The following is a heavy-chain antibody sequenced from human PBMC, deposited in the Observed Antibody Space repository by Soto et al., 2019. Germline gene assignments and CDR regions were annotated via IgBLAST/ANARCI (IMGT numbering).Heavy chain of an antibody. CDR3: GKDISAGGMDV. V-gene: IGHV3-9*01. CDR2: IYWTGDRI. Sequence: EVQLVESGGGLVQPGRSLRPSFVASGVTLKDYAMHWVRQAPGRGLGWVSGIYWTGDRIGYGDFVKGRFTISRDNAKNSLYLEMNSLRAEDTAVYYCGKDISAGGMDVWGKGTTVTVSS. J-gene: IGHJ6*03. D-gene: IGHD3-10*01. CDR1: GVTLKDYA.